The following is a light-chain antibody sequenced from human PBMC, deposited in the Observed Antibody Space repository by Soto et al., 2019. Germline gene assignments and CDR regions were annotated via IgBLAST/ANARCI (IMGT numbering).Light chain of an antibody. CDR2: GAS. Sequence: EIVLTQSPGTLSLSPGERATLSCRASQSVSSSYLAWYQQKPDQAPRLLIYGASSRATGIPDRFSGSGSGTDFTLTISRPEPEDFAVYYCQQYGSSPRTFGQGTKV. V-gene: IGKV3-20*01. CDR3: QQYGSSPRT. J-gene: IGKJ1*01. CDR1: QSVSSSY.